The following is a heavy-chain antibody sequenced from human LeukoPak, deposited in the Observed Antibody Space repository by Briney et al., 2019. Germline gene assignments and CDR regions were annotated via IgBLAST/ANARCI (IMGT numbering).Heavy chain of an antibody. D-gene: IGHD3-22*01. J-gene: IGHJ4*02. CDR1: GGSISSYY. CDR2: IYYSGST. CDR3: ARSSESYDSSGYYSYYFDY. V-gene: IGHV4-59*01. Sequence: PSETLSLTCTVSGGSISSYYWSWIRQPPGKGLEWIGYIYYSGSTHYNPSLKSRVTISVDTSKNQFSLKLRSVTAADTAAYYCARSSESYDSSGYYSYYFDYWGQGTLVTVSS.